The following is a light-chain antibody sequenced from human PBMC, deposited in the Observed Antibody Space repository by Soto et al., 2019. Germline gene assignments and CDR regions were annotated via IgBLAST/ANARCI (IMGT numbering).Light chain of an antibody. V-gene: IGKV3-20*01. CDR2: GAS. Sequence: EIVLTQSPGTLSLSPGERATLSCRASQSVSTSHLAWYQQKPGQAPRLLIYGASNRATGIPDRFSGSGSGTDFPLPISRLEPEDFAVYYCQLYDSSPTWTFGQGTKVEI. J-gene: IGKJ1*01. CDR1: QSVSTSH. CDR3: QLYDSSPTWT.